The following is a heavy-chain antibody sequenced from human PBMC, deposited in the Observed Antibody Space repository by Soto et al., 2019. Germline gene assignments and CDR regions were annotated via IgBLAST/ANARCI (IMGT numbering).Heavy chain of an antibody. V-gene: IGHV3-74*01. J-gene: IGHJ4*02. CDR1: GFTFSNYW. CDR2: ISIDGSTR. CDR3: ARGGHYDGVSYHPVGFDY. Sequence: EVQLVQSGGGLVQPGGSLRLSCSASGFTFSNYWMHWVRQGPGKGLVWVARISIDGSTRNYADSVKGRFTISRDNAQNTLFLQRNSLSAEDTAVYDCARGGHYDGVSYHPVGFDYWGQGTQVTVSS. D-gene: IGHD3-16*01.